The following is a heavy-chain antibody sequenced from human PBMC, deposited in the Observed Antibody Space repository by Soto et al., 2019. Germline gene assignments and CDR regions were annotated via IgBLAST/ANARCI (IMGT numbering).Heavy chain of an antibody. CDR3: ARGRTTTVTPAVDY. Sequence: QVQLVQSGAEVKKPGSSVKVSCKASGGTFSSYTISWVRQAPGQGLEWMGRIIPILGIANYAQKFQGRVTITADKSTSTAYMELSSLRSEDTAVYYCARGRTTTVTPAVDYWGQGTLVTVSS. D-gene: IGHD4-17*01. CDR1: GGTFSSYT. J-gene: IGHJ4*02. V-gene: IGHV1-69*02. CDR2: IIPILGIA.